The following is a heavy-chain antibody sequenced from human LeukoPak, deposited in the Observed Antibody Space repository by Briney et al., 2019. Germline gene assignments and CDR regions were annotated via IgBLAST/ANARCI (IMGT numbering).Heavy chain of an antibody. CDR2: IIPIFGTA. J-gene: IGHJ5*02. CDR3: ARDPHLTVGTVTTTGDEYT. CDR1: GGTFSSYA. V-gene: IGHV1-69*05. D-gene: IGHD1-1*01. Sequence: SVKVSCKASGGTFSSYAISWVRQAPGQGLEWMGRIIPIFGTANYAQKFQGRVTITTDESTSTAYMELSSLRSEDTAVYYCARDPHLTVGTVTTTGDEYTWGRGTLVTVSS.